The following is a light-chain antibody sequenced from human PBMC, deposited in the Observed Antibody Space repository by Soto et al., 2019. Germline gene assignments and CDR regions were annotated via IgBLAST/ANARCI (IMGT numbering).Light chain of an antibody. J-gene: IGLJ3*02. V-gene: IGLV1-51*02. CDR3: GAWDISLSGGV. Sequence: QSVLTQPTSVSAAPGQEVTISCSGSSSNIGIDFVSWYQHLPGTAPKLLIYEDNKRPSWIPDRFSGSKSGTLATLVITGLQTGDEADYYCGAWDISLSGGVFGGGTKLTVL. CDR2: EDN. CDR1: SSNIGIDF.